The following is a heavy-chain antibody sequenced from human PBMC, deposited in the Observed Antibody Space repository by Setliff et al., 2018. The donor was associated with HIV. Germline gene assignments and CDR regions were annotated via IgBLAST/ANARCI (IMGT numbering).Heavy chain of an antibody. CDR2: ISSGSVNI. CDR1: GFSFSGYS. J-gene: IGHJ6*02. V-gene: IGHV3-48*04. Sequence: GGSLRLSCAASGFSFSGYSMNWVRQAPGRGLEWLSYISSGSVNIFYADSVKGRFTISRDNAKNSLYLQMNSLRAEDTAIYYCARGSLRGVLALGMDVWGQGTTVTVSS. CDR3: ARGSLRGVLALGMDV. D-gene: IGHD3-10*01.